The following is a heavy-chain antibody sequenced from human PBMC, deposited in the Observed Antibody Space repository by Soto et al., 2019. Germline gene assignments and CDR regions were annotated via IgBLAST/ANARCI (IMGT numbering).Heavy chain of an antibody. Sequence: PLETLCLTCTVSGGSLSSYDGSWIRQPPGKGLEWIGYIYYSGSTNYNPSLKSRVAISVDTSKNQFSLKLSSVTAADTAVYYCARDSTGGWFDPWGQGTLVTVSS. J-gene: IGHJ5*02. V-gene: IGHV4-59*01. CDR1: GGSLSSYD. CDR2: IYYSGST. CDR3: ARDSTGGWFDP. D-gene: IGHD2-2*01.